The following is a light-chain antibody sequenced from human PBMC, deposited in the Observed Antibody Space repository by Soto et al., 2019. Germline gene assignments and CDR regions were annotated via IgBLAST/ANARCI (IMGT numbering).Light chain of an antibody. V-gene: IGKV1-39*01. Sequence: DIQMTKSPFSLSASVGDRVTITCRASQSISSYLNCYQQKPGKAPKLLIYTASSLQSGVPSRFSGSGSGTDFTLTISSLQPEDFATYYCQQGNSFPLTFGGGTKVDIK. CDR1: QSISSY. CDR3: QQGNSFPLT. J-gene: IGKJ4*01. CDR2: TAS.